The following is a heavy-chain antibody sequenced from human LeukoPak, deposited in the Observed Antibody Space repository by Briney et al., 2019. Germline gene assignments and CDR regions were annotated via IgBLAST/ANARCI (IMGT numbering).Heavy chain of an antibody. D-gene: IGHD5-24*01. CDR2: INHSGSS. V-gene: IGHV4-34*01. J-gene: IGHJ4*02. Sequence: SGTLSLTCAVYGGSFSGYYWSWIRQPPGKGLEWIGDINHSGSSNYNPSLKSRVTISVDTSKNQFSLKLSSVTAADTAVYYCARGLIDGQNSHSLDYWGQGTLVTVSS. CDR3: ARGLIDGQNSHSLDY. CDR1: GGSFSGYY.